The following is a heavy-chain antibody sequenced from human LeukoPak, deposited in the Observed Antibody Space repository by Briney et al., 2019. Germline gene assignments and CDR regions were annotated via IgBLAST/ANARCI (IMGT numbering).Heavy chain of an antibody. CDR3: ARDSHTYHSYLDY. J-gene: IGHJ4*02. V-gene: IGHV1-3*01. CDR2: INAGNGNT. CDR1: GYTFTSYA. Sequence: ASVKVSCKASGYTFTSYAMHWVRQAPGQRLEWMGWINAGNGNTKYSQKFQGRVAITRDTSASTAYMELSSLRSEDTAVYYCARDSHTYHSYLDYWGQGTLVTVPS.